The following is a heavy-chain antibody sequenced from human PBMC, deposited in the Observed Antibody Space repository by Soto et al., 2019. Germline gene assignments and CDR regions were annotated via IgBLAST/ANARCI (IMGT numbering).Heavy chain of an antibody. J-gene: IGHJ3*02. D-gene: IGHD1-26*01. CDR3: ARVLSGNPRGRAFDI. CDR1: GYTFTSYY. CDR2: INPSGGST. V-gene: IGHV1-46*01. Sequence: QVQLVQSGAEVKKPGASVKVSCKASGYTFTSYYMHWVRQAPGQGLEWMGIINPSGGSTSYAQKFQGRVTMTRDTSTSTVYMEVSSLRSEDTAVYYCARVLSGNPRGRAFDIWGQGTMVTVSS.